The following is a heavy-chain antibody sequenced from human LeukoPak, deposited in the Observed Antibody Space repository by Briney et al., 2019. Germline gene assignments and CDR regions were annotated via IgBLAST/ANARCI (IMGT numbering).Heavy chain of an antibody. CDR1: GGTFSSYA. Sequence: SVKVSCKASGGTFSSYAISWVRQAPGQGLEWMGGIIPIFGTANYAQKFQGRVTITADESTSTAYMELSSLRSEDTAVYYCARSKTIFGVVMPGDPFSGSRDWGQGTLVTVSS. CDR2: IIPIFGTA. J-gene: IGHJ4*02. CDR3: ARSKTIFGVVMPGDPFSGSRD. V-gene: IGHV1-69*13. D-gene: IGHD3-3*01.